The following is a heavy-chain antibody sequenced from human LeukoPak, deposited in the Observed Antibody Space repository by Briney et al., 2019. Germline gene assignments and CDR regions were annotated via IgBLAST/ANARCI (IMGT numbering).Heavy chain of an antibody. CDR3: ARANFLYWSSTTCLFDY. D-gene: IGHD2-2*01. J-gene: IGHJ4*02. V-gene: IGHV1-2*02. Sequence: ASVKVSCKASGYTFTDYYMHWVRQAPGQGFEWMGWINPNDGDTNYAQKFQGRVTMTRDTSISTAYMEVSRLRSDDTAVYYCARANFLYWSSTTCLFDYWGQGTLVTVSS. CDR2: INPNDGDT. CDR1: GYTFTDYY.